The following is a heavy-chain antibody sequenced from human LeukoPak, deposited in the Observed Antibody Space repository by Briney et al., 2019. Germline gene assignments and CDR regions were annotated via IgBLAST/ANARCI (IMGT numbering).Heavy chain of an antibody. D-gene: IGHD3-10*01. J-gene: IGHJ6*04. CDR3: GLDYYYGSGTRGYYYGMDV. CDR2: IIPIFGTA. Sequence: ASVKVSCKASGGTFSSYATSWVRQAPGQGLEWMGGIIPIFGTANYAQKFQGRVTITADESTSTAYMELSSLRSEDTAVYYCGLDYYYGSGTRGYYYGMDVWGEGTTVTVSS. V-gene: IGHV1-69*13. CDR1: GGTFSSYA.